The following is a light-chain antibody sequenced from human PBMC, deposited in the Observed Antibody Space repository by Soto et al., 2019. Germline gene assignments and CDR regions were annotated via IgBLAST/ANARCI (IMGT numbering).Light chain of an antibody. J-gene: IGLJ2*01. CDR1: SSDVGGYNY. CDR2: DVS. V-gene: IGLV2-14*01. CDR3: CSYTSSSFL. Sequence: QSALTQPASVSGSPGQSITISCTGTSSDVGGYNYVSWYQQHPGKAPKLMIYDVSNRPSGVSNRFSGSKSGNTASLTISGLQAEDDADYYCCSYTSSSFLFGGGTKLTVL.